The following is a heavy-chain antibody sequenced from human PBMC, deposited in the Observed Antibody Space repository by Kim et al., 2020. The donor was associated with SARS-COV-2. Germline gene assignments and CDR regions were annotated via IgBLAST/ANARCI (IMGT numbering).Heavy chain of an antibody. V-gene: IGHV4-59*08. Sequence: SETLSLTCTVSGGSIRSYDWSWIRQPPGKGLEWIGYIYYSGSTNYNPSLKSRVTISVDTSKNQFPLKLSSVTAADAAVYYCARNSNDVLTGYHFDPWGQGALVTVSS. CDR2: IYYSGST. D-gene: IGHD3-9*01. CDR1: GGSIRSYD. CDR3: ARNSNDVLTGYHFDP. J-gene: IGHJ5*02.